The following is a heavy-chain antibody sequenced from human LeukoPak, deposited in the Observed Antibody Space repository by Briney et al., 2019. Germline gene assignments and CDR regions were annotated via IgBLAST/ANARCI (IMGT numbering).Heavy chain of an antibody. J-gene: IGHJ6*02. CDR1: GGTFSSYA. D-gene: IGHD2-21*01. CDR3: ASGPVVAFYYYYGMDV. Sequence: SVKVSCKASGGTFSSYAISWVRQAPGQGLEWMGRIIPILGIANYAQKFQGRITITADKSTSTAYMELSSLRSEDTAVYYCASGPVVAFYYYYGMDVWGQGTTVTVSS. V-gene: IGHV1-69*04. CDR2: IIPILGIA.